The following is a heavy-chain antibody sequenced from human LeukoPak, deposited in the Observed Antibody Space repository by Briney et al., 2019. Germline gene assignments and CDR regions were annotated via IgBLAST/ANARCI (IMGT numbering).Heavy chain of an antibody. CDR3: ANDAYSPSYYDFWSGYPHFDY. D-gene: IGHD3-3*01. Sequence: PGRSLRLSCTAYGFTFRSYAMHWVRQAPGKGLEWVAVISFDGSKAYYADSVRGRFTISRDNSKDTLYVQVNSLRAEDTAVYYCANDAYSPSYYDFWSGYPHFDYWGQGTLVTVSS. CDR2: ISFDGSKA. CDR1: GFTFRSYA. J-gene: IGHJ4*02. V-gene: IGHV3-30-3*02.